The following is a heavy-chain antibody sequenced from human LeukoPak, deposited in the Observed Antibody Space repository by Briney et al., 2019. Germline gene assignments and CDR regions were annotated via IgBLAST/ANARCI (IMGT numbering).Heavy chain of an antibody. Sequence: SETLSLTCTVSGGFISSYYWCWIRQSPGKGLEWIGYIDYSGDTNYNPSLKNRVTLSVDTSRNQLSLQLSSVTTADTAAYYCVRGPYGASISKWFDPWGQGTLVIVSS. CDR1: GGFISSYY. CDR2: IDYSGDT. D-gene: IGHD4/OR15-4a*01. V-gene: IGHV4-59*01. J-gene: IGHJ5*02. CDR3: VRGPYGASISKWFDP.